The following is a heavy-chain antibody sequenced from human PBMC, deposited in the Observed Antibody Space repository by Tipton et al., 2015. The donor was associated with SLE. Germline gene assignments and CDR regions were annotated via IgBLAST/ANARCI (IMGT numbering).Heavy chain of an antibody. V-gene: IGHV1-8*03. Sequence: QLVQSGPEVKKPGASVKVSCKASGYTFTSYDINWVRQATGQGLEWMGWMNPNSGNTGYAQKFQGRVTITTDESTSTAYMELSSLRSEDTAVYYCARDGRNDAFDIWGQGTMVTVSS. CDR2: MNPNSGNT. CDR3: ARDGRNDAFDI. J-gene: IGHJ3*02. CDR1: GYTFTSYD. D-gene: IGHD1-26*01.